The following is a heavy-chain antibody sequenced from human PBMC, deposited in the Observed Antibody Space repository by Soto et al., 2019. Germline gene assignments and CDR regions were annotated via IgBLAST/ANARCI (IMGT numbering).Heavy chain of an antibody. J-gene: IGHJ4*02. CDR1: GSRFSNYV. Sequence: SVKVSCKVSGSRFSNYVISWVRQAPGHGLEWLGRIIPIFNSTKYTQSFQGRVTITADKSTSTASLELSSLRSDDTAVYYCAREGRGKKAGYNGLVSLGYWGQGTLVTVSS. V-gene: IGHV1-69*06. CDR3: AREGRGKKAGYNGLVSLGY. CDR2: IIPIFNST. D-gene: IGHD2-2*02.